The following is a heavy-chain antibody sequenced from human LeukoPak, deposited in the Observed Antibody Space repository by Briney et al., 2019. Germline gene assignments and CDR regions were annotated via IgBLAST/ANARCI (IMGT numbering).Heavy chain of an antibody. V-gene: IGHV3-21*01. CDR3: ARYEYGGKPPFDY. J-gene: IGHJ4*02. Sequence: PGGSLRLSCAASTFTFSSYSMNWVRQAPGKGLEWVSSISSSSSYIYYADSVKGRFTISRDNAKNSLYLQMNSLRAEDTAVYYCARYEYGGKPPFDYWGQGTLVTVSS. D-gene: IGHD4-23*01. CDR1: TFTFSSYS. CDR2: ISSSSSYI.